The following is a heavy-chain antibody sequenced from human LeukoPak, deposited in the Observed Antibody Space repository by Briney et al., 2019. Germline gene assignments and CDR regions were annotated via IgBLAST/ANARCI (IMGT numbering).Heavy chain of an antibody. Sequence: GGSLRLSCAASGFTLRSYWMSWVRQAPGKGLEWVANMQPDGGEKYYVDSVKGRFTISRDNAKNSLYLQMNSLRAEDTAVYYCARETPYGSLTFDYWGQGTRVTVSS. CDR2: MQPDGGEK. J-gene: IGHJ4*02. CDR3: ARETPYGSLTFDY. CDR1: GFTLRSYW. D-gene: IGHD3-10*01. V-gene: IGHV3-7*03.